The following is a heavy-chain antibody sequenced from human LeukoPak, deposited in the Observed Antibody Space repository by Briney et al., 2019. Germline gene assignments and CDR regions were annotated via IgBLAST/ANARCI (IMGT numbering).Heavy chain of an antibody. CDR1: GYTFTGYY. J-gene: IGHJ4*02. CDR2: INPNSGGT. V-gene: IGHV1-2*02. D-gene: IGHD2-2*01. CDR3: ARGGARYCSSTSCYDFDY. Sequence: ASVKVSCKASGYTFTGYYMHWVRQAPGQGLEWMGWINPNSGGTNYAQKFQGRVTMTRDTSISTAYMELSRLRSDDTAVYYCARGGARYCSSTSCYDFDYWGQGTLVTVSS.